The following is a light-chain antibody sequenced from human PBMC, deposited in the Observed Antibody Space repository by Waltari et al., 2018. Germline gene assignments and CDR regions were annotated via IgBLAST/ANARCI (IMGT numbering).Light chain of an antibody. CDR1: QSVLYSSNNKNY. J-gene: IGKJ3*01. CDR3: QQYYSTPFT. CDR2: WAS. V-gene: IGKV4-1*01. Sequence: DIVMTQSPDSRAVSLGERATINCNSSQSVLYSSNNKNYLACYQQKPGQPPKLLIYWASTRESGVPDRFSGSGSGTDFTLTISSLQAEDVAVYYCQQYYSTPFTFGPGTKVDIK.